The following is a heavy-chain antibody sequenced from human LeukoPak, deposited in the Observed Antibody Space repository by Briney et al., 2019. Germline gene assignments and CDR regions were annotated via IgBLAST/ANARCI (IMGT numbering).Heavy chain of an antibody. D-gene: IGHD3-9*01. CDR3: AKEMRVLRYFDWLLYGAFDI. CDR2: ISGSGGST. V-gene: IGHV3-23*01. J-gene: IGHJ3*02. Sequence: GGSLRLSCAASGFTVSSNYMSWVRPAPGKGLEWVSAISGSGGSTYYADSVKGRFTISRDNSKNTLYLQMNSLRAEDTAVYYCAKEMRVLRYFDWLLYGAFDIWGQGTMVTVSS. CDR1: GFTVSSNY.